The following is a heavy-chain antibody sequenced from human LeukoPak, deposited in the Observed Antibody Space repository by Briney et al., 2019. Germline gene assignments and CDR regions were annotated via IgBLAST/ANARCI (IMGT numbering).Heavy chain of an antibody. CDR2: IIPILGIA. CDR3: ARDAEWLRSGFFDY. D-gene: IGHD5-12*01. CDR1: GGTFSSYA. V-gene: IGHV1-69*04. Sequence: GASVKVSCKASGGTFSSYAISWVRQAPGQGLEWMGRIIPILGIANYAQKFQGRVTITADKSTSTAYMELSSLRSEDTAVYYCARDAEWLRSGFFDYGGQGTLVTVS. J-gene: IGHJ4*02.